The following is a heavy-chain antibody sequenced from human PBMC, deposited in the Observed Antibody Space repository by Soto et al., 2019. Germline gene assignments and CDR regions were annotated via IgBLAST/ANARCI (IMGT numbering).Heavy chain of an antibody. J-gene: IGHJ6*02. V-gene: IGHV3-30-3*01. CDR3: ARDLGVTDYYYYGMDV. Sequence: PGGSLRLSCAASGFTFSSYAMHWVRQAPGKGLEWVAVISYDGSNKYYADSVKGRFTISRDNSKNTLYLQMNSLRAEDTAVYYCARDLGVTDYYYYGMDVWGQGTTVTVSS. D-gene: IGHD2-21*02. CDR2: ISYDGSNK. CDR1: GFTFSSYA.